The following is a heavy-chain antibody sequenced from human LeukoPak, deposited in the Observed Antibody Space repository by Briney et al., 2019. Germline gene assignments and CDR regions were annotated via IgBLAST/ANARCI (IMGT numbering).Heavy chain of an antibody. CDR2: IKYDGSDK. CDR3: ARDKDYYDSSGYSDY. Sequence: GGSLRLSCAASGFTFSSYGMRWVRQAPGKGLEWVANIKYDGSDKYYVDSVKGRFTISRDNSKNTLYLQMNSLRAEDTAVYYCARDKDYYDSSGYSDYWGQGTLVTVSS. CDR1: GFTFSSYG. D-gene: IGHD3-22*01. J-gene: IGHJ4*02. V-gene: IGHV3-7*01.